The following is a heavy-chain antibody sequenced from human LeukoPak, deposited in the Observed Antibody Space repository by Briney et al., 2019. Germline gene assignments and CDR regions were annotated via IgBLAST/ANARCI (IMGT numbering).Heavy chain of an antibody. CDR3: AKVRATGAHDC. D-gene: IGHD7-27*01. Sequence: PSETLSLTCAVYGGSFSGYYWSWIRQPPGKGLEWIGEINHSGSTNYNPSLKSRVTISVDTSKNQSSLKLSSVTAADTAVYYCAKVRATGAHDCWGQGTLVTVSS. J-gene: IGHJ4*02. CDR1: GGSFSGYY. CDR2: INHSGST. V-gene: IGHV4-34*01.